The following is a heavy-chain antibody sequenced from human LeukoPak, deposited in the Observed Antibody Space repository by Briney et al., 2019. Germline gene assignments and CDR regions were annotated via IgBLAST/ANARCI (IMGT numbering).Heavy chain of an antibody. CDR3: GRGHWGLDY. D-gene: IGHD7-27*01. Sequence: AGGSLRLSCAASGFTFSTYTMNWVRQAPGKGLEWVSYISSTSSYIYYADSVKGRFTISRDNAKNSLYLQMNSLRAEDTAVYYCGRGHWGLDYWGQGALVTVSS. CDR2: ISSTSSYI. J-gene: IGHJ4*02. CDR1: GFTFSTYT. V-gene: IGHV3-21*01.